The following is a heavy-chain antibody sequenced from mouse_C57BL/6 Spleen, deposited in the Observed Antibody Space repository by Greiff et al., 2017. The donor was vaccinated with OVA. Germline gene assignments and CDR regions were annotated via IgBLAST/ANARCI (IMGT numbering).Heavy chain of an antibody. D-gene: IGHD2-4*01. Sequence: QVQLQQPGAELVRPGSSVKLSCKASGYTFTSYWMHWVKQTPLQGLEWIGNIDPSDSETHYNQKFKDKATLSVDKSSSTAYMQLSSLTSEDSAVYDCARWWDYDFSDWGQGTLVTVSA. J-gene: IGHJ3*01. CDR2: IDPSDSET. CDR3: ARWWDYDFSD. CDR1: GYTFTSYW. V-gene: IGHV1-52*01.